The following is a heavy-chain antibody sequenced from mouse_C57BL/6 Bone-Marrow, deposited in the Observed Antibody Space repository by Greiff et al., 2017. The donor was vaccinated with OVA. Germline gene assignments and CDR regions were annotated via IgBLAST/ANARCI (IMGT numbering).Heavy chain of an antibody. CDR1: GYAFSSSW. CDR3: ARGYYGLRVDY. Sequence: QVQLQQSGPELVKPGASVKISCKASGYAFSSSWMNWVKQRPGKGLEWIGRIYPGDGDTNYNGKFKGKATLTADKSSSTAYMQLSSLTSEDSAVYFCARGYYGLRVDYWGQGTTLTVSS. D-gene: IGHD1-1*01. J-gene: IGHJ2*01. V-gene: IGHV1-82*01. CDR2: IYPGDGDT.